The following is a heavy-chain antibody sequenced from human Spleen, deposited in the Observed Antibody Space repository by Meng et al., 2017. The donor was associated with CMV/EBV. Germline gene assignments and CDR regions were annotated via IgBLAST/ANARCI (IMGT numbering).Heavy chain of an antibody. CDR1: GGSFSGYY. D-gene: IGHD2-2*01. CDR3: ARGSCSSTSCYWYYYYGMDV. J-gene: IGHJ6*02. V-gene: IGHV4-34*01. CDR2: INHSGST. Sequence: SQTLSLTCAVYGGSFSGYYWSWIRQPPGRGLEWIGEINHSGSTNYNPSLKSRVTISVDTSKNQFSLKLSSVTAADTAVYYCARGSCSSTSCYWYYYYGMDVWGQGTTVTVSS.